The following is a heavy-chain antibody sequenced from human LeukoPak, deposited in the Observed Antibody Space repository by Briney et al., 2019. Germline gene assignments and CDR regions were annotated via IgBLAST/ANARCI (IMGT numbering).Heavy chain of an antibody. J-gene: IGHJ3*02. CDR1: GFTFSSYG. D-gene: IGHD3-22*01. CDR2: ISSSSSYI. V-gene: IGHV3-21*01. CDR3: ARVYYYDSSGAHAFDI. Sequence: GTLRLSCAASGFTFSSYGMSWVRQAPGKGLEWVSSISSSSSYIYYADSVKGRFTISRDNAKNSLYLQMNSLRAEDTAVYYCARVYYYDSSGAHAFDIWGQGTMVTVSS.